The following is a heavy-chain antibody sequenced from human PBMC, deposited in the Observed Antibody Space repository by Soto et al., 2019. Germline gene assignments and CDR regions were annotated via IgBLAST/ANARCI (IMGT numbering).Heavy chain of an antibody. CDR2: IDPSDSYT. CDR3: ARVGTDCSSTSCYTAYYYYGMDV. D-gene: IGHD2-2*02. V-gene: IGHV5-10-1*01. Sequence: GESLNISCKGSGCSCTSYWICCVRQMPGKGLERMARIDPSDSYTNYSPSFQGHVTISADKSISTAYLQWSSLKASDTAMYYCARVGTDCSSTSCYTAYYYYGMDVWGQGTTVTVSS. CDR1: GCSCTSYW. J-gene: IGHJ6*02.